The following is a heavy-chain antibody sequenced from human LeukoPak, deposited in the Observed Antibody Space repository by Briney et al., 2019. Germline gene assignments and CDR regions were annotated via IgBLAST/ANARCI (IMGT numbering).Heavy chain of an antibody. CDR1: GFTFSSYS. CDR3: AREAGTGERWYFDL. J-gene: IGHJ2*01. Sequence: GGSLRLPCAASGFTFSSYSMNWVRQAPGKGLEWVSSIDTSTTYMTYADSVKGRFTISRDNARNSLYLQMNSLRAEDTAVYYCAREAGTGERWYFDLWGRGTLVTVSS. V-gene: IGHV3-21*01. CDR2: IDTSTTYM. D-gene: IGHD7-27*01.